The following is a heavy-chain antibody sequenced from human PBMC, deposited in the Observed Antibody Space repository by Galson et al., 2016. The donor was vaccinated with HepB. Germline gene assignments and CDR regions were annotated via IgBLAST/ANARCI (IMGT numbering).Heavy chain of an antibody. CDR1: GFVFSNFG. J-gene: IGHJ6*02. Sequence: SLRLSCAASGFVFSNFGLSWVRQAPGKGLEWVASISTRRTTYYSDSVQGRFTISRDNSNNTLYLQMNGLRAEDTAVYYCAKDGRDAYNFNYYYYAMDVWGQGTTVTVSS. V-gene: IGHV3-23*01. D-gene: IGHD5-24*01. CDR3: AKDGRDAYNFNYYYYAMDV. CDR2: ISTRRTT.